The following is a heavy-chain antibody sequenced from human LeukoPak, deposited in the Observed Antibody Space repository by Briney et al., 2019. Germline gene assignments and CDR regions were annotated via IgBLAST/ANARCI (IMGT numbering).Heavy chain of an antibody. CDR2: INRDGSRT. CDR1: GFTFSNHW. V-gene: IGHV3-74*01. CDR3: ARGGSDTAMAHDY. Sequence: SGGSLRLSCAASGFTFSNHWMHWVRQAPGKGLMWVSRINRDGSRTDYADSVKGRFTISRDDAKNTLYLQVNSLRAEDTAVYFCARGGSDTAMAHDYWGQGTLVTVFS. J-gene: IGHJ4*02. D-gene: IGHD5-18*01.